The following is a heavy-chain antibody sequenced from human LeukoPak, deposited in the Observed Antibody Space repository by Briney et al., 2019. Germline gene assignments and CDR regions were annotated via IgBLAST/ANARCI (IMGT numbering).Heavy chain of an antibody. CDR3: TRGHCSGDSCYFDFDY. CDR2: IRSKAYGGTT. CDR1: GFTFGDYA. Sequence: QSGGSLRLSCTTSGFTFGDYAMSWLRQAPGKGLEWVGFIRSKAYGGTTEYAASVKGRFTISRDDSKSITYLQLNSLKTEDTGVYYCTRGHCSGDSCYFDFDYWGQGTLVTVSS. V-gene: IGHV3-49*03. D-gene: IGHD2-15*01. J-gene: IGHJ4*02.